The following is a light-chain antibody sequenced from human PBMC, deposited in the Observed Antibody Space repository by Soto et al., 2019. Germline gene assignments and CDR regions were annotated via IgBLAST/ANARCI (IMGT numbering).Light chain of an antibody. CDR3: AAWDNNLGGPA. Sequence: QSVLTQPPSASGTPGRRASIFCSGSTSNIGSKYVYWYQQLPGTAPKLLMYRNNQRPSGVPDRFSGSKSGTSASLAISGLRSEDEADYYCAAWDNNLGGPAFGGGTKVTVL. CDR2: RNN. V-gene: IGLV1-47*01. CDR1: TSNIGSKY. J-gene: IGLJ2*01.